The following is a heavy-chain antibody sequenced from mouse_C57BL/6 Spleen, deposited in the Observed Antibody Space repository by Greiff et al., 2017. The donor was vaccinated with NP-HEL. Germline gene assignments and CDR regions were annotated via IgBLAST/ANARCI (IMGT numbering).Heavy chain of an antibody. CDR3: VRQGTMVGFDY. V-gene: IGHV10-1*01. Sequence: EVKLVESGGGLVQPKGSLKLSCAASGFSFNTYAMNWVRQAPGKGLEWVARIRSKSNNYATYYADSVKDRFTISRDDSESMLYLQMNNLKTEDTAMYYCVRQGTMVGFDYWGQGTTLTVSS. CDR2: IRSKSNNYAT. J-gene: IGHJ2*01. D-gene: IGHD2-1*01. CDR1: GFSFNTYA.